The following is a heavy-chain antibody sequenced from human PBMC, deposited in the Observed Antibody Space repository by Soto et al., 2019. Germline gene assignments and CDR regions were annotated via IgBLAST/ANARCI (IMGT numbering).Heavy chain of an antibody. CDR3: ARVRIFGFDYGMDV. J-gene: IGHJ6*02. Sequence: SETLSLTCTVSGGSISSGDYYWSWIRQPPGKGLEWIGYIYYSGSTYYNPSLKSRVTISVDTSKNQFSLKLSSVTAADTAVYYCARVRIFGFDYGMDVWGQGXTVTVYS. CDR1: GGSISSGDYY. V-gene: IGHV4-30-4*01. CDR2: IYYSGST. D-gene: IGHD3-3*01.